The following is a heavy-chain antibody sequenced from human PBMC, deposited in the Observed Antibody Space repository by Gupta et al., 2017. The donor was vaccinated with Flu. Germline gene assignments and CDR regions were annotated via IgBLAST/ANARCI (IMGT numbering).Heavy chain of an antibody. Sequence: EVQLVESGGGLVKPGGSLRLSCAASGFTFSSYSMNWVRQAPGKGLEWVSSISSSSSYIYYADSVKGRFTISRDNAKNSLYLQMNSLRAEDTAVYYCASPIEYSSSWDYYYGMDVWGQGTTVTVSS. CDR3: ASPIEYSSSWDYYYGMDV. D-gene: IGHD6-6*01. J-gene: IGHJ6*02. CDR1: GFTFSSYS. V-gene: IGHV3-21*01. CDR2: ISSSSSYI.